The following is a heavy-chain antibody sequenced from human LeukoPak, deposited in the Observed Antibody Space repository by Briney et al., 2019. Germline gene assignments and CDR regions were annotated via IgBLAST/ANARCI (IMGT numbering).Heavy chain of an antibody. CDR1: GFTFSSYA. V-gene: IGHV3-23*01. Sequence: GGSLRLSCAASGFTFSSYAMSWVRQAPGEGLEWVSDISGSGGSTYYADSVKGRFTISRDNSKNTLYLQMNSLRAEDTAVYYCANSPPAATDYYYYYMDVWGKGTTVTVSS. J-gene: IGHJ6*03. D-gene: IGHD2-2*01. CDR2: ISGSGGST. CDR3: ANSPPAATDYYYYYMDV.